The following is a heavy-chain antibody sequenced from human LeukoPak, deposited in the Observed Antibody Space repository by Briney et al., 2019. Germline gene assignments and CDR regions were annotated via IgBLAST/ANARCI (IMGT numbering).Heavy chain of an antibody. D-gene: IGHD6-13*01. CDR1: GYSFSSYW. CDR2: IYPGDSDT. CDR3: ARRSDGYSSSWYGLDY. J-gene: IGHJ4*02. Sequence: GDSLKISCKGAGYSFSSYWIGWVRQMPGKGMEWMGIIYPGDSDTRYSPSFQGQVTISADKSISTAYLQWSSLKASDTAMYYCARRSDGYSSSWYGLDYWGQGTLVTVSS. V-gene: IGHV5-51*01.